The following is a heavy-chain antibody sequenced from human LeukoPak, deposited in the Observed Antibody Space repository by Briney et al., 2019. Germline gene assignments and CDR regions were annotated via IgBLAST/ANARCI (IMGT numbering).Heavy chain of an antibody. Sequence: GSGPTLVNPTQTLTLTCTFSGFSLSTSAVGVGWIRQPPGKALEWLALIYWDDDKRYSPSLKSRLTITKDTSKNQVVLAMSNMDPVDTATYYCAHRNPQSMAYYFDYWGQGTLVTVSS. D-gene: IGHD2/OR15-2a*01. V-gene: IGHV2-5*02. CDR1: GFSLSTSAVG. CDR2: IYWDDDK. CDR3: AHRNPQSMAYYFDY. J-gene: IGHJ4*02.